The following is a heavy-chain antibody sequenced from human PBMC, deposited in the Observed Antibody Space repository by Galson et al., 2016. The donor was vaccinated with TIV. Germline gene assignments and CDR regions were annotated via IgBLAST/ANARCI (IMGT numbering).Heavy chain of an antibody. D-gene: IGHD5-18*01. CDR1: GYTFSTYA. J-gene: IGHJ4*02. Sequence: KVSCKASGYTFSTYAKHWVRQAPGQRLEWMGWINTDNGDAEFSQKFQGRVTITRDTSASTAYMELSSLTSEDTAVYFCARGGYNYGPRRLFLAYWGQGTLLTVSS. CDR2: INTDNGDA. V-gene: IGHV1-3*04. CDR3: ARGGYNYGPRRLFLAY.